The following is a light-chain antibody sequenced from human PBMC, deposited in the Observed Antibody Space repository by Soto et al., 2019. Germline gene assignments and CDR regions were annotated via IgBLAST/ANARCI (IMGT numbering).Light chain of an antibody. CDR2: QAS. CDR1: QSTSSY. V-gene: IGKV1-5*03. Sequence: DIQVTQSPSTLSASVGDRVTITCRASQSTSSYLAWYQQKPGKAPKLLIYQASSLENGVPSRFSGSGSGTEFSLTISSLQPDDFATYYCQQYSSHPTFGQGTKVDIK. J-gene: IGKJ1*01. CDR3: QQYSSHPT.